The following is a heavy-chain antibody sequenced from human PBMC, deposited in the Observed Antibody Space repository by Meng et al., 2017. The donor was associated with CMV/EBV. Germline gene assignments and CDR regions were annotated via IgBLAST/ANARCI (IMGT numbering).Heavy chain of an antibody. CDR3: ARDSHYYYDSSGYFLFGRRETLLGGADY. J-gene: IGHJ4*02. CDR2: ISSSSSYI. V-gene: IGHV3-21*01. Sequence: GESLKISCAASGFTFSSYSMNWVRQAPGKGLEWVSSISSSSSYIYYADSVKGRFTISRDNAKNSLYLQMNSLRAEDTAVYYCARDSHYYYDSSGYFLFGRRETLLGGADYWGQGTLVTVSS. CDR1: GFTFSSYS. D-gene: IGHD3-22*01.